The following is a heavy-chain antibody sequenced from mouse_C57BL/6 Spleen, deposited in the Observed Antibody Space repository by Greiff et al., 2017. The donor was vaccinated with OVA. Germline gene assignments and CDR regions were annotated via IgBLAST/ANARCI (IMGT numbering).Heavy chain of an antibody. Sequence: VKLVESGAELARPGASVKLSCKASGYTFTSYGISWVKQRTGQGLEWIGEIYPRSGNTYYNEKFKGKATLTADKSSSTAYMELRSLTSEDSAVYFCARSGYYDYDEGYFDYWGQGTTLTVSS. J-gene: IGHJ2*01. CDR2: IYPRSGNT. V-gene: IGHV1-81*01. CDR3: ARSGYYDYDEGYFDY. CDR1: GYTFTSYG. D-gene: IGHD2-4*01.